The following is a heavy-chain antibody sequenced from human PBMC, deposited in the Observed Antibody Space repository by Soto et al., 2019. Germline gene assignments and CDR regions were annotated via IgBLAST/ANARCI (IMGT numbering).Heavy chain of an antibody. Sequence: ASVKVSCKVSGYTLTELSMHWVRQAPGKGLEWMGGFDPEDGETIYAQKFQGRVTMTEDTSTDTAYMELSSLRSEDTAVYYCATPPYYYDSSGSANSNWGQGTLVTVSS. J-gene: IGHJ4*02. D-gene: IGHD3-22*01. CDR3: ATPPYYYDSSGSANSN. CDR2: FDPEDGET. V-gene: IGHV1-24*01. CDR1: GYTLTELS.